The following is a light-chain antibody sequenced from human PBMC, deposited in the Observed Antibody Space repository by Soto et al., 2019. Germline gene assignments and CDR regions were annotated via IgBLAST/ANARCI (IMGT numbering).Light chain of an antibody. V-gene: IGLV2-14*03. CDR3: SSFRSSRTPYV. CDR1: SSDIGDSNY. CDR2: DVS. Sequence: QSVLTQPASVSGSPGQSITISCTGTSSDIGDSNYVSWYQQHPGKAPKLVIYDVSNRPSGVSNRFSGSKSANTASRTISGLQAEDEADYYCSSFRSSRTPYVFGTGTKVTVL. J-gene: IGLJ1*01.